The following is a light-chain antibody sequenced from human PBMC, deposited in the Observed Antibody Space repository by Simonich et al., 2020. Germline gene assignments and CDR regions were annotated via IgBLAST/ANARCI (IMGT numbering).Light chain of an antibody. J-gene: IGKJ4*01. CDR3: QQYYSTPLT. CDR2: WAS. V-gene: IGKV4-1*01. Sequence: DIVMTQSPASLAVSLGERATINCKSSQSVFYSSNIKNYLAWYQQKPGQPPKLLIYWASTRESGVPDRFSGSGSGTDFTLTISSLQAEDVAVYYCQQYYSTPLTFGGGTKVEIK. CDR1: QSVFYSSNIKNY.